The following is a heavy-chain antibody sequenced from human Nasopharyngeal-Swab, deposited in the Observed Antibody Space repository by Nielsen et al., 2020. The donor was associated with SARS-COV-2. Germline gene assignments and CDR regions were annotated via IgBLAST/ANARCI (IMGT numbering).Heavy chain of an antibody. V-gene: IGHV4-34*01. Sequence: SETLSLTCAVSGGSFTAYYWGWIRQPPGKGLELIGEINHSGSTNYNPSLKSRLTLSVDTYMNPFSLELSSGTAADTAVYYCARGLSGIVPAPILGLGPYYSYYYMDVWGKGTTVTVSS. J-gene: IGHJ6*03. CDR2: INHSGST. D-gene: IGHD2-2*01. CDR3: ARGLSGIVPAPILGLGPYYSYYYMDV. CDR1: GGSFTAYY.